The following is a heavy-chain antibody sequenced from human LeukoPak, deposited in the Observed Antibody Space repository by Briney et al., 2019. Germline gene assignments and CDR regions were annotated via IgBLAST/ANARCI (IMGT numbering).Heavy chain of an antibody. V-gene: IGHV4-34*01. CDR2: INHSGST. CDR1: GGSFSGYY. J-gene: IGHJ4*02. D-gene: IGHD6-6*01. Sequence: SETLSLTCAVYGGSFSGYYWSWLRQPPGKGLEWIGEINHSGSTNYNQPLKSRVTISVDTSKNQFSLKLSSVTAADTAVYYCARVIGSSDLIDYWGQGTLVTVSS. CDR3: ARVIGSSDLIDY.